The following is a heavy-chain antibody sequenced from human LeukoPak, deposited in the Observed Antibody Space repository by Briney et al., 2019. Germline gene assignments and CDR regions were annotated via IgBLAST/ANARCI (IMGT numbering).Heavy chain of an antibody. V-gene: IGHV3-23*01. Sequence: GGTLRLSCAASGFTFSSYGMSWVRQAPGKGLEWVSAISGSGGSTYYADSVKGRFTISRDYSKNTLYLQMNRLRAEDTAVYYCARVASYGDHANYYYYYMDVWGKGTTVTISS. CDR1: GFTFSSYG. D-gene: IGHD4-17*01. J-gene: IGHJ6*03. CDR3: ARVASYGDHANYYYYYMDV. CDR2: ISGSGGST.